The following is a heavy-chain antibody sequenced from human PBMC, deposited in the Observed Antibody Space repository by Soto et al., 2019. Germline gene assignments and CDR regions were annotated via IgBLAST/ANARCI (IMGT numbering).Heavy chain of an antibody. CDR1: GYTFTSYD. J-gene: IGHJ6*02. Sequence: QVQLSQSGAEVKKPGASVKVSCKASGYTFTSYDINWVRQATGQGLEWMGWMNPNSANTGYAQEFQGRVTMTRTPAISTAHIELSSLRSEDTAVYYCAREGVRGIDVWGQWTTVTVSS. V-gene: IGHV1-8*01. CDR2: MNPNSANT. CDR3: AREGVRGIDV. D-gene: IGHD3-16*01.